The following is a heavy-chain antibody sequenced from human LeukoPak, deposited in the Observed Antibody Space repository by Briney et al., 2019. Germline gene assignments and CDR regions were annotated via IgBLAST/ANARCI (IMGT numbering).Heavy chain of an antibody. D-gene: IGHD2-2*01. CDR1: GFTFSGSA. CDR3: TRHGHGVPADY. J-gene: IGHJ4*02. CDR2: IRSKANSYAT. V-gene: IGHV3-73*01. Sequence: GGSLRLSCAASGFTFSGSAMHWVRQASGKGLEWVGRIRSKANSYATAYAASVKGRFTISRDDSKNTAYLQMNSLKTEDTVVYYCTRHGHGVPADYWGQGTLVTVSS.